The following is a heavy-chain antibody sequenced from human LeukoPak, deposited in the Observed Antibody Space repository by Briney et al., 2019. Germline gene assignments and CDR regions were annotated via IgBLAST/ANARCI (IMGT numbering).Heavy chain of an antibody. J-gene: IGHJ4*02. CDR3: ARGCSSTSCYRFDY. CDR1: GFTFSDYY. D-gene: IGHD2-2*01. Sequence: PGGSLRLSCAASGFTFSDYYMSWIRQAPGKGLEWVSYISSSGSTIYYADSVKGRFTISRDNAKNSLYPQMNSLRAEDTAVYYCARGCSSTSCYRFDYWGQGTLVTVSS. V-gene: IGHV3-11*01. CDR2: ISSSGSTI.